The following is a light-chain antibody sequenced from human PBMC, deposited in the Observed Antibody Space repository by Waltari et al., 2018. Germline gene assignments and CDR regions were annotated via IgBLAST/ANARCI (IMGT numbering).Light chain of an antibody. CDR2: EVT. CDR3: CSYAGSGTLDVV. V-gene: IGLV2-23*02. J-gene: IGLJ2*01. CDR1: SSDFGSYNL. Sequence: QSALTQPASVSGSPGQSITISCTGASSDFGSYNLVSWYQQHPGKAPKVMIYEVTKRPSGVSDRFSGSRSGNTASLTISGLQPEGEADYYCCSYAGSGTLDVVFGGGTKLTVL.